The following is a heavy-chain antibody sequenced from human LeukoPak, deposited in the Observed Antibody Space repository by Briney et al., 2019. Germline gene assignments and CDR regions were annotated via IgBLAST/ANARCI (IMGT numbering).Heavy chain of an antibody. CDR2: IYYSGST. CDR3: ARGRGTAGGFDY. D-gene: IGHD6-13*01. CDR1: GGSISSYY. V-gene: IGHV4-59*01. Sequence: SETLSLTCTVSGGSISSYYWSWIRQPPGKGLEWIGHIYYSGSTNYNPSLKSRVTISVDTSKTHFSLRLSSVTAADTAVYYCARGRGTAGGFDYWGQGTLVSVSS. J-gene: IGHJ4*02.